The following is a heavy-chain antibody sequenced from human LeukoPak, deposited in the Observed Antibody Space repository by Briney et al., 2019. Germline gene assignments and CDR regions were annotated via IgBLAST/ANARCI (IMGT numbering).Heavy chain of an antibody. CDR1: GFTFSSYS. D-gene: IGHD2-2*01. CDR2: ISSSSSTI. CDR3: ARAGQLLPDNYYYYYMDV. Sequence: GGSLRLSCAASGFTFSSYSMNWVRQAPGKGLEWVSYISSSSSTIYYADSVKGRCTISRDNAKNSLYLTMDSLRAEDTAVYYCARAGQLLPDNYYYYYMDVWGKGTTVTVSS. J-gene: IGHJ6*03. V-gene: IGHV3-48*01.